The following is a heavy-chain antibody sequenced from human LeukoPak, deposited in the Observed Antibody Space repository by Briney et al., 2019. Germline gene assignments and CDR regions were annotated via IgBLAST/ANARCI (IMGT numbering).Heavy chain of an antibody. D-gene: IGHD4-17*01. CDR3: ARQGGGDFVDS. CDR2: TSSGGSA. CDR1: NGSITSTSY. J-gene: IGHJ4*02. Sequence: SETLSLTCFVSNGSITSTSYWAWIRQSPGKGLEWIGTTSSGGSAYYKTSLKSRVTISVDTSKTQLSLRLTSVTAADTAVYYCARQGGGDFVDSWGQGTLVSVP. V-gene: IGHV4-39*01.